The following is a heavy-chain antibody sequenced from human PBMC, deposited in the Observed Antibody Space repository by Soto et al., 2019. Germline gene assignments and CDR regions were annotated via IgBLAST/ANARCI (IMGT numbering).Heavy chain of an antibody. CDR2: INVGNGNT. D-gene: IGHD2-21*02. CDR1: GYTFTSYA. Sequence: QVQLVQSGAEVKKPGASVKVSCKASGYTFTSYAMHWVRQAPGQRLEWMGWINVGNGNTKYSQKFQGRVTITRDTSASTAYMELSSLRSEDTAVYYCARSIVVVTAADYWGPGTLVTVSS. CDR3: ARSIVVVTAADY. J-gene: IGHJ4*02. V-gene: IGHV1-3*01.